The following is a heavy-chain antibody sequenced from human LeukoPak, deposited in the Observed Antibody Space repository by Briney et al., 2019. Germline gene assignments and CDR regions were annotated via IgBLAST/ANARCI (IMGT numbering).Heavy chain of an antibody. V-gene: IGHV3-7*01. D-gene: IGHD5-18*01. CDR2: IKKDGSEK. CDR1: GFAFSTYW. J-gene: IGHJ4*02. Sequence: QAGGSLRLSCAASGFAFSTYWMSWVRQAPGKGLEWVANIKKDGSEKYYVDSVKGRFTISRDNAKTSLYLQMNSLRAEDTAVYYCARDLSGVTGYTYGRGIGYWGQGTLVTVSS. CDR3: ARDLSGVTGYTYGRGIGY.